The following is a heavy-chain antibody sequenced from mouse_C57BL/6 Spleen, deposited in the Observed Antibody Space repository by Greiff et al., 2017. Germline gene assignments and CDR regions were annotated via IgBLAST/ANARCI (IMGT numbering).Heavy chain of an antibody. V-gene: IGHV1-64*01. J-gene: IGHJ2*01. Sequence: QVQLQQPGAELVKPGASVKLSCKASGYTFTSYWMHWVKQRPGQGLEWIGMIHPNSGSTNYNEKFKSKATLTVDKSSSTAYMQLSSLTSEDSAVYYCARGRDYSNYGYFDYWGQGTTLTVSS. CDR1: GYTFTSYW. CDR2: IHPNSGST. CDR3: ARGRDYSNYGYFDY. D-gene: IGHD2-5*01.